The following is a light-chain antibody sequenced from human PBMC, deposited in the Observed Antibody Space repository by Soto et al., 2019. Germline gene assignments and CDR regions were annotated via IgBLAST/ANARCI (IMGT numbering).Light chain of an antibody. J-gene: IGLJ1*01. CDR1: TSNIGTNA. Sequence: QSVLTQSASASGTPGQRVTISCSGGTSNIGTNAVYWFQLLPGTAPKLLIYYSNHRPSGISDRFSGSKSGTSASRAISGLRPEDEADYYCAAWADRLRGYVFAPGTKLTVL. V-gene: IGLV1-47*01. CDR2: YSN. CDR3: AAWADRLRGYV.